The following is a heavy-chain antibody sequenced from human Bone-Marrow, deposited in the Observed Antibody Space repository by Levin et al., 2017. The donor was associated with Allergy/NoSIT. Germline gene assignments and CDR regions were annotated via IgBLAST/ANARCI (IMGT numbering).Heavy chain of an antibody. CDR2: IGVSGDAT. D-gene: IGHD2-21*02. Sequence: PGGSLRLSCAASGFTFSTYAMSWVRRAPGKGLEWVSTIGVSGDATFYADSVKGRFTISRDNSKNTLYLQMNSLRAEDTAVYSGARSFGGDYRGLCDYWGQGTLVTVSA. J-gene: IGHJ4*02. V-gene: IGHV3-23*01. CDR3: ARSFGGDYRGLCDY. CDR1: GFTFSTYA.